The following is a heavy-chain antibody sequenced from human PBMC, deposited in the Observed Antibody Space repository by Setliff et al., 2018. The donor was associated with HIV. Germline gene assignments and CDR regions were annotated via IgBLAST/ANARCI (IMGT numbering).Heavy chain of an antibody. Sequence: ASVKVSCKTSGYTFTNYAMHWVRQAPGQRLEWMGWINTGSGNTDFAQRFQGRVTMTRDTSISTAYMEVSRLRSDDTAVYYCARVPGRNYFDYWGQGTLVTVSS. J-gene: IGHJ4*02. CDR2: INTGSGNT. CDR3: ARVPGRNYFDY. V-gene: IGHV1-3*04. CDR1: GYTFTNYA.